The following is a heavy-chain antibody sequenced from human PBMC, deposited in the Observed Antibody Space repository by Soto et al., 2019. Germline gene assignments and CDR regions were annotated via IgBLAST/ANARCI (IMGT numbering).Heavy chain of an antibody. J-gene: IGHJ4*02. V-gene: IGHV1-18*01. Sequence: QVQLVQSGVEVKKPGASVKVPCKASGYTFSKYGIIWVRQAPGQGLEWMGWFSSYRGDARYAQNLQGRVTMTTDTSTSTAYMELWSLRSDDTAVYYCAREDSGGLDYWGQGTLVTVSS. D-gene: IGHD1-26*01. CDR3: AREDSGGLDY. CDR1: GYTFSKYG. CDR2: FSSYRGDA.